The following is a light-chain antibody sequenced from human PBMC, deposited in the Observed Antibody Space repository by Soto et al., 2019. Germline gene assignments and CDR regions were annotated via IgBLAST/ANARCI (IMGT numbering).Light chain of an antibody. J-gene: IGLJ1*01. CDR1: SSNIGSNY. V-gene: IGLV1-47*01. Sequence: QSALTQPPSASGTPGQRVTISCSGSSSNIGSNYVYWYQQLPGTAPKLLIYRNNQRPSGVPDRFSGSKSGTSASLAISGLRSEDEADYYCAAWDDSLSGPDVLGTGPKVTVL. CDR3: AAWDDSLSGPDV. CDR2: RNN.